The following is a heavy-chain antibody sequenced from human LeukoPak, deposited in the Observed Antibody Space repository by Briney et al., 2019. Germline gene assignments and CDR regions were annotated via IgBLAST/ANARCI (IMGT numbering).Heavy chain of an antibody. CDR3: ARVSCSSTSCPLDY. V-gene: IGHV1-2*02. D-gene: IGHD2-2*01. CDR1: GYTFTGYY. CDR2: INPNSGGT. J-gene: IGHJ4*02. Sequence: ASVKVSCKASGYTFTGYYMHWVRQAPGQGLEWMGWINPNSGGTNYAQKFQGRVTMTRDTSISTAYMELSRLRSDDTAVYYCARVSCSSTSCPLDYWGQGTLVTVSS.